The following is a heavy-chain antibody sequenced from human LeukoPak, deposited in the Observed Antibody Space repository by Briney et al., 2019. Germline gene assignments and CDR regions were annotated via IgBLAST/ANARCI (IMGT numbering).Heavy chain of an antibody. V-gene: IGHV1-8*01. CDR2: MNPNSGNA. Sequence: ASVKVSCKASGYTFTSYDINWVRQATGQGLEWMGWMNPNSGNAGYSQKFQDRVTMTRNTSISRAYMELSSLSSEDTAIYYCARGGWDSSGYTALYYFDYWGQGTLVTVSS. D-gene: IGHD3-22*01. J-gene: IGHJ4*02. CDR1: GYTFTSYD. CDR3: ARGGWDSSGYTALYYFDY.